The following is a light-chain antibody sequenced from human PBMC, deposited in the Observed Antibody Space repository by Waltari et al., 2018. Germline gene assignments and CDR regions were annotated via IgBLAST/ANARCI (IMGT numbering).Light chain of an antibody. J-gene: IGKJ1*01. CDR3: QHYVRLPVT. V-gene: IGKV3-20*01. CDR2: GAS. CDR1: QSVGRS. Sequence: EIVLPHSPGTLPLSPGERATLSCWASQSVGRSLAWYQQKRGQAPRLLIYGASTMATGIPDRFSGSGSGTDFSLTISRLEPEDFAVYYCQHYVRLPVTFGQGTKVEIK.